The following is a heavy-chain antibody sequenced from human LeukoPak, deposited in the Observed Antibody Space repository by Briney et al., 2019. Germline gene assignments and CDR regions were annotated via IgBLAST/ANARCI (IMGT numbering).Heavy chain of an antibody. CDR2: IYYSGST. D-gene: IGHD5-18*01. V-gene: IGHV4-59*01. CDR3: ARDTFRGGYSYGYDYYYGMDV. CDR1: GGSISRYY. Sequence: PSETLSLTCTVSGGSISRYYWRWLRQPPGRGLEWIGYIYYSGSTHHTPSLQSRVTISVDTSKNQFSLKLSSVTAADTAVYYCARDTFRGGYSYGYDYYYGMDVWGQGTTVTVSS. J-gene: IGHJ6*02.